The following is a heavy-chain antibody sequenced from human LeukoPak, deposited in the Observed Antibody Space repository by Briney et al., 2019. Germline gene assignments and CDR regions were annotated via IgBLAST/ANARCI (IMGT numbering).Heavy chain of an antibody. D-gene: IGHD2-2*01. CDR2: ISGSGTNT. Sequence: GGTLRLSCAASGFTFSSYAMSWIRQAPGKGLEWVSVISGSGTNTYYADSVKGRFTISRDNSKNTLYLQMNSLRAEDTALYYCVKHSAPVLAAARFDYWGQGNLVTVSS. V-gene: IGHV3-23*01. CDR3: VKHSAPVLAAARFDY. CDR1: GFTFSSYA. J-gene: IGHJ4*02.